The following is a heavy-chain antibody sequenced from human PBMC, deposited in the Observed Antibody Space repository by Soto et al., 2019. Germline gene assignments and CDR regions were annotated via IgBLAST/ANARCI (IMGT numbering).Heavy chain of an antibody. CDR1: GFTFSSYG. Sequence: GESLKISCAASGFTFSSYGMHWVRQAPGKGLEWVAVIWYDGSNKYYADSVKGRFTISRDNSKNTLYLQMNSLRAEDTAVYYCARPVCSSTSCYYYFDYWGQGTLVTVSS. J-gene: IGHJ4*02. V-gene: IGHV3-33*01. D-gene: IGHD2-2*01. CDR3: ARPVCSSTSCYYYFDY. CDR2: IWYDGSNK.